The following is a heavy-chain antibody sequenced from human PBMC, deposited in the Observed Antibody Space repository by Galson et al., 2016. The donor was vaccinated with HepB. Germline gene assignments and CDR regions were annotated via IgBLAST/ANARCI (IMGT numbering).Heavy chain of an antibody. CDR1: GFTFNNYW. J-gene: IGHJ4*02. CDR3: AKGRLVHSSFRYYFDL. CDR2: IKEDGSEE. V-gene: IGHV3-7*05. D-gene: IGHD6-19*01. Sequence: SLRLSCAASGFTFNNYWMTWVRQAPGEGLEWVANIKEDGSEEIYADSVRGRFTISGDNAKNLQFLQMNSLRGEDTAVYYCAKGRLVHSSFRYYFDLWGQGTQVTVSS.